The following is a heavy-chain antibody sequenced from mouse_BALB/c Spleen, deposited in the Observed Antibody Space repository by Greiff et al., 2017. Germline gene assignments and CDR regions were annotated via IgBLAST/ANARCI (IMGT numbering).Heavy chain of an antibody. V-gene: IGHV4-1*02. CDR3: ANYRGWFAY. CDR1: GFDFSRYW. D-gene: IGHD2-12*01. Sequence: EVKLVESGGGLVQPGGSLKLSCAASGFDFSRYWMSWVRQAPGKGLEWIGEINPDSSTINYTPSLKDKFIISRDNAKNTLYLQMSKVRSEDTALYYCANYRGWFAYWGQGTLVTVSA. CDR2: INPDSSTI. J-gene: IGHJ3*01.